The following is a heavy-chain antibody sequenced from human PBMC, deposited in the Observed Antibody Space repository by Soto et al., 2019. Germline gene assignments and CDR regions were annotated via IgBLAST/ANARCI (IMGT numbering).Heavy chain of an antibody. V-gene: IGHV6-1*01. CDR3: ARARAAASGKNDFDV. CDR1: GDSVSSNSAG. CDR2: TYYRSKWYY. J-gene: IGHJ3*01. D-gene: IGHD6-13*01. Sequence: SQTLSLTCAISGDSVSSNSAGWNWVRQSPSRGLEWLGKTYYRSKWYYDYAVAVESRLTINPDTSKNQFSLQLSSVTPEDTAIYYCARARAAASGKNDFDVWGQGPMVTVSS.